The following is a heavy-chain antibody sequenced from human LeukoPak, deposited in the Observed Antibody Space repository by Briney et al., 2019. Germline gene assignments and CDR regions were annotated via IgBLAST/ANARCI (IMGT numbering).Heavy chain of an antibody. D-gene: IGHD3-22*01. CDR3: ARGAQYYYDSSGYYPPYYFDY. CDR1: GESFSGYY. CDR2: INHSGST. V-gene: IGHV4-34*01. J-gene: IGHJ4*02. Sequence: SETLSLTCAVYGESFSGYYWSWIRQPPGKGLEWIGEINHSGSTNYNPSLKSRVTISADTSKNQFSLKLSSVTAADTAVYYCARGAQYYYDSSGYYPPYYFDYWGQGTLVTVSS.